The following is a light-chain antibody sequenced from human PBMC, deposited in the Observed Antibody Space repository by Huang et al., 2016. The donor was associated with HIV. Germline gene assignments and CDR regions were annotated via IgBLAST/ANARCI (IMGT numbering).Light chain of an antibody. Sequence: EIVLTQSPATLSLSPGDRATLSCRASQSVGVYLAWYQQKPGQAPRLLIFEASNRATGIPDRFSGSGSGTAFTLTIDSLQPDDFAIYYCQQRTKWPPVLTFGGGTRVEIK. CDR2: EAS. J-gene: IGKJ4*01. CDR3: QQRTKWPPVLT. V-gene: IGKV3-11*01. CDR1: QSVGVY.